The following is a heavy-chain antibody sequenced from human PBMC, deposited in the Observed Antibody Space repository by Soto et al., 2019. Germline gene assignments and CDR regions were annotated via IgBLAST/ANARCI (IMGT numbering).Heavy chain of an antibody. CDR3: AKDRGATVYYYYGMDV. CDR2: ISYDGSNK. J-gene: IGHJ6*02. Sequence: QVQLVESGGGVVQPGRSLRLSCAASGFTFSSYGMHWVRQAPGKGLEWVAVISYDGSNKYYADSVKGRFTISRDNSKNTLYLQMNSLRAEDTAVYYCAKDRGATVYYYYGMDVWGQGTTVTVSS. CDR1: GFTFSSYG. V-gene: IGHV3-30*18. D-gene: IGHD1-26*01.